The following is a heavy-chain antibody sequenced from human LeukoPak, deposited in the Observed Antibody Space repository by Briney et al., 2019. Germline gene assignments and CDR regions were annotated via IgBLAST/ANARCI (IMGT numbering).Heavy chain of an antibody. J-gene: IGHJ5*02. D-gene: IGHD5-12*01. CDR1: GGSVSSSHYY. CDR3: ARRGLSVDIVATMTDGFWWFDP. V-gene: IGHV4-39*01. CDR2: MYYSGTT. Sequence: KPSETLSLTCTVSGGSVSSSHYYWGWIRQPPGKELEWIGFMYYSGTTYFTPSLKSRVTISVDTSRNQFSLRLRSVTAADTAVYYCARRGLSVDIVATMTDGFWWFDPWGQGTLVTVSS.